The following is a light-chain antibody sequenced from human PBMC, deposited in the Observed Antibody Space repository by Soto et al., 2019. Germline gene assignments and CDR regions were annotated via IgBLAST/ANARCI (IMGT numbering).Light chain of an antibody. CDR2: RNN. CDR3: ASWDDSLSGLV. V-gene: IGLV1-47*01. J-gene: IGLJ2*01. Sequence: QPVLTQPPSASGTPGQRVTISCSGSSSNIGSNYVYWYRQLPGTAPKLLIYRNNQRPSGVPDRFSGSKSGTSASLAISGLRSEDEADYYCASWDDSLSGLVFGGGTKLTVL. CDR1: SSNIGSNY.